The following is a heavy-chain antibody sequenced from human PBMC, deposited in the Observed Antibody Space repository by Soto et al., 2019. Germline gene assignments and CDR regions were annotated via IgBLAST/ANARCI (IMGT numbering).Heavy chain of an antibody. J-gene: IGHJ4*02. CDR3: ARGRYYYDSSGYRYFYY. D-gene: IGHD3-22*01. Sequence: QVQLQESGPGLVKPSQTLSLTCTVSGGSISSGDYYWSWIRQPPGKGLEWIGYIYYSGSTYYNPSLKSRVTIPVDTSKNQFSLKLSSVTAADTAVYYCARGRYYYDSSGYRYFYYWGQGTLVTVSS. V-gene: IGHV4-30-4*01. CDR2: IYYSGST. CDR1: GGSISSGDYY.